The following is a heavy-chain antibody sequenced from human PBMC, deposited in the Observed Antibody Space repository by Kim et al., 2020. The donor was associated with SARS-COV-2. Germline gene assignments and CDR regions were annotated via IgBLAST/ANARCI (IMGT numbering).Heavy chain of an antibody. Sequence: NYAQKFQGRVTITADESTSTAYMELSSLRSEDTAVYYCARSSGSYSAFDIWGQGTMVTVSS. CDR3: ARSSGSYSAFDI. D-gene: IGHD1-26*01. V-gene: IGHV1-69*01. J-gene: IGHJ3*02.